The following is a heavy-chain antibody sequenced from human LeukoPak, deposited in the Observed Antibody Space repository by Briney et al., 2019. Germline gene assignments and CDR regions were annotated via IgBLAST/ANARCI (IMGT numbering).Heavy chain of an antibody. Sequence: PSETLSLTCTVSGGSISSYYWSWIRQPPGKGLEWIGYAYYSGHTNYNSSLKSRVTMSLDTSKSQFSLRLSSVTAADTAVYFCARHPFSTPFDYWGPGTLVTVSS. V-gene: IGHV4-59*08. J-gene: IGHJ4*02. D-gene: IGHD2/OR15-2a*01. CDR1: GGSISSYY. CDR3: ARHPFSTPFDY. CDR2: AYYSGHT.